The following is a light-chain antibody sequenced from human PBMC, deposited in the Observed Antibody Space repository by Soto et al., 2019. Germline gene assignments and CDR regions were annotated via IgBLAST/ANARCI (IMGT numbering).Light chain of an antibody. Sequence: EIVLTQSPATLSVSPGERITLSCRASQTILSNLAWYQQKPGQAPRLLIYGASTRATGLPARFSGSASGTEFTLTISSLQSEDFAVYYCQQYNNWAITFGQGTRLEIK. CDR1: QTILSN. CDR3: QQYNNWAIT. CDR2: GAS. V-gene: IGKV3-15*01. J-gene: IGKJ5*01.